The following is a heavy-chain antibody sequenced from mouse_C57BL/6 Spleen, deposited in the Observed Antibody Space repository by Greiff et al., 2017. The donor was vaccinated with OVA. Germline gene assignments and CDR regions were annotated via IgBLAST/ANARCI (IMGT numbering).Heavy chain of an antibody. CDR2: IWSGGST. Sequence: VMLVESGPGLVQPSQSLSITCTVSGFSLTSYGVHWVRQPPGKGLEWLGVIWSGGSTDYNAAFISRLSISKDNSKSQVFFKMNSLQADDTAIYYCAKNCGGTGAMDYWGQGTSVTVSS. D-gene: IGHD1-1*02. V-gene: IGHV2-4*01. J-gene: IGHJ4*01. CDR3: AKNCGGTGAMDY. CDR1: GFSLTSYG.